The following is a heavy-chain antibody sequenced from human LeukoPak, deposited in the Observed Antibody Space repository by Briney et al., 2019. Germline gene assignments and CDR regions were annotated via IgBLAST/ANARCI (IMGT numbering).Heavy chain of an antibody. CDR1: GFTFSSYA. V-gene: IGHV3-30-3*01. CDR2: ISYDGSNK. D-gene: IGHD3-22*01. CDR3: VSGYLYFDY. Sequence: PGGSLRLSCAASGFTFSSYAMHWVRQAPGKGLEWVAVISYDGSNKYYADSVKGRFTISRDNSKNTLYLQMNSLRAEDTAVYYCVSGYLYFDYWGQGTLVTVSS. J-gene: IGHJ4*02.